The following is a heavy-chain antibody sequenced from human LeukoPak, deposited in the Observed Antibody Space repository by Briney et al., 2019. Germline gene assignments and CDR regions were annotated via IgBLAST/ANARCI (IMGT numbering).Heavy chain of an antibody. Sequence: PGGSLRLSCAASGFTFSSYAMHWVRQAPGKGLEWVAVISYDGSNKYYADSVKGRFTISRDNSKNTLYLQMNSLRAEDTAVYYCARDLKPSFDDATYYYDSSGYYPDYWGQRTLVTVSS. CDR2: ISYDGSNK. CDR3: ARDLKPSFDDATYYYDSSGYYPDY. D-gene: IGHD3-22*01. V-gene: IGHV3-30*04. J-gene: IGHJ4*02. CDR1: GFTFSSYA.